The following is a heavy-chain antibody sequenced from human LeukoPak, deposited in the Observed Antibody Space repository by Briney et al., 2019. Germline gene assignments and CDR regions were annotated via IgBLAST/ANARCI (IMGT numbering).Heavy chain of an antibody. J-gene: IGHJ5*02. CDR3: ATRITIFGVVIPFDP. D-gene: IGHD3-3*01. CDR2: FDPEDGET. Sequence: ASVKVSCKVFGYTLTELSMHWVRQAPGKGLEWMGGFDPEDGETIYAQKFQGRVTMTEDTSTDTAYMELSSLRSEDTAVYYCATRITIFGVVIPFDPWGQGTLVTVSS. CDR1: GYTLTELS. V-gene: IGHV1-24*01.